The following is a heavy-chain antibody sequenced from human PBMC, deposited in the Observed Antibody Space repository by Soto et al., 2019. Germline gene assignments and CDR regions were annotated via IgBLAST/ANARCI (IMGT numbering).Heavy chain of an antibody. D-gene: IGHD3-22*01. Sequence: SETLSLTCTVSGGSISSGDYYWTWIRQPPGKGLEWIGYICYSGSTYYKPSLKSRVTISVDTSKNQFSLKLSSVTAADTAVYYCAIDPFQPEDYDIRAPLYGMDVWGQGATVTVSS. J-gene: IGHJ6*02. V-gene: IGHV4-30-4*02. CDR3: AIDPFQPEDYDIRAPLYGMDV. CDR2: ICYSGST. CDR1: GGSISSGDYY.